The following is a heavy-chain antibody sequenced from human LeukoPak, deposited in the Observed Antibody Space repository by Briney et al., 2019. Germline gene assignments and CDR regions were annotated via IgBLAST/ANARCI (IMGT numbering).Heavy chain of an antibody. CDR2: IYTSGSA. D-gene: IGHD5-12*01. V-gene: IGHV4-4*07. CDR1: GGSISNYY. Sequence: SETLSLTCTVSGGSISNYYWSWIRQPAGKGLEWIGRIYTSGSANYNPSLKSRVTMSVDTSKSQFSLNLSSVTAADTAVYHCARGGPFNSGSFYFDYWGQGTLVTVSS. CDR3: ARGGPFNSGSFYFDY. J-gene: IGHJ4*02.